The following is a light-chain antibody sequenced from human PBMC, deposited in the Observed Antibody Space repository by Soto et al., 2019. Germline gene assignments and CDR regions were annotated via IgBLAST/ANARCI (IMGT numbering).Light chain of an antibody. CDR2: DTT. CDR3: LLSYNRLYV. J-gene: IGLJ1*01. V-gene: IGLV7-46*01. Sequence: QAVVTQAPSLTVSPGGTITLTCASSTGAVTNGHYPYWLQQKPGQAPRTLIYDTTNRHSWTSARFSASLLGVKASLTLSGAQPEDEADYYCLLSYNRLYVFGTGTKVTVL. CDR1: TGAVTNGHY.